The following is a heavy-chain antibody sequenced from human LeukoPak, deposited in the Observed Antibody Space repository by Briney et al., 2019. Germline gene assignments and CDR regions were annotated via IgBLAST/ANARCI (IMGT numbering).Heavy chain of an antibody. CDR3: ARGLYTYFDFWSGTIGYCYGMDV. V-gene: IGHV4-30-4*01. Sequence: PSQTLSLTCAVSGGSSRSGDYFWSWIRQPPGKGLEWIGHIHYSGNTYYNPSLKSRVSISVDTSKNQFSLKLSSVTAADTAVYYCARGLYTYFDFWSGTIGYCYGMDVWGQGTTVTVSS. D-gene: IGHD3-3*01. J-gene: IGHJ6*02. CDR1: GGSSRSGDYF. CDR2: IHYSGNT.